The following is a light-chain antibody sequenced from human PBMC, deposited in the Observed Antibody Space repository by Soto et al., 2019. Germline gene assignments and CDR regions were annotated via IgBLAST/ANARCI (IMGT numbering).Light chain of an antibody. CDR2: LGS. CDR1: QNLLHSNGYNY. CDR3: AQGLATPFT. J-gene: IGKJ4*01. Sequence: EIVLTQSPLSLPVTPGEPASISCRSSQNLLHSNGYNYLNWYLQKPGQSPQLLIYLGSNRASGVPDRFSGSGSGTDFTLTINRVEAEDVGLYFCAQGLATPFTFGGGPKVDIK. V-gene: IGKV2-28*01.